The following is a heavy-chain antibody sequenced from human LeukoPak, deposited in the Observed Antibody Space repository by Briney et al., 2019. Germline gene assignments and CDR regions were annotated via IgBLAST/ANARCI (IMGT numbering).Heavy chain of an antibody. J-gene: IGHJ6*02. CDR1: GFTFSSSA. CDR2: VSGSGGST. Sequence: SGGSLRLSCATSGFTFSSSAMSWVRQAPGKGLEWVSAVSGSGGSTYYADSVKGRFTISRDNSKNTLYLQMNSLRAEDTAVYYCARQTIAAAEGLYYYYGMDVWGQGTTVTVSS. CDR3: ARQTIAAAEGLYYYYGMDV. V-gene: IGHV3-23*01. D-gene: IGHD6-13*01.